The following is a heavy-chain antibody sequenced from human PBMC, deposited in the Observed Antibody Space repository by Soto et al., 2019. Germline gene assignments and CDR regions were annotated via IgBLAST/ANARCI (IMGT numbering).Heavy chain of an antibody. CDR2: INXXXXXT. V-gene: IGHV3-74*01. CDR3: VRDRLRAFDI. Sequence: PGGSLRLSCAASGFTVSSNYMSWVRQAPGKGVVXVSXINXXXXXTXXADSVKGRFTISRDNAKNTLYLQMNSLRAEETAVYHCVRDRLRAFDIWGQGTMVTVSS. CDR1: GFTVSSNY. J-gene: IGHJ3*02.